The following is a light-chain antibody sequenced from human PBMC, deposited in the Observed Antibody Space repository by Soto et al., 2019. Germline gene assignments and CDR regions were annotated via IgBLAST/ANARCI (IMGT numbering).Light chain of an antibody. CDR1: SSDLGSYNL. Sequence: QSALTQPAPVSGSPGQSITLSCTGTSSDLGSYNLVSWYQQHPGKAPKLMIYGGSKRPSGVSYRFSGSKSGNTASLTISGLQTEDEADYYCCSYAGSSTFVFGTGTKLTVL. V-gene: IGLV2-23*01. CDR3: CSYAGSSTFV. CDR2: GGS. J-gene: IGLJ1*01.